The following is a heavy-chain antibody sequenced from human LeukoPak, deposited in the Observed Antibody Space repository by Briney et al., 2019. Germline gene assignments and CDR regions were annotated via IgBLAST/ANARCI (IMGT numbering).Heavy chain of an antibody. J-gene: IGHJ6*02. Sequence: PGGSLRLSCAASGFTFSSYGMHWVRQAPGKGLEWVAVISYDGSNKYYADSVKGRFTISRDNSKNTLYLQMNSLRAGDTAVYYCASEMATITLGYYYYGMDVWGQGTTVTVSS. CDR2: ISYDGSNK. V-gene: IGHV3-30*03. CDR3: ASEMATITLGYYYYGMDV. D-gene: IGHD5-12*01. CDR1: GFTFSSYG.